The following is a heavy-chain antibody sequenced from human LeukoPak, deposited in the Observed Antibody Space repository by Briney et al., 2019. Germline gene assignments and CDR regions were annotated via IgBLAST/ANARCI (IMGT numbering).Heavy chain of an antibody. V-gene: IGHV3-23*01. CDR2: ISGSGDST. CDR1: GFTFSNAW. J-gene: IGHJ4*02. CDR3: AKDGRSSGWFAFDY. D-gene: IGHD6-19*01. Sequence: GGSLRLSCVASGFTFSNAWMSWVRQAPGKGLEWVSAISGSGDSTYYADSVKGRFTISRDNSKNTLYLQMNSLRAEDTAIYYCAKDGRSSGWFAFDYWGQGTLVTVSS.